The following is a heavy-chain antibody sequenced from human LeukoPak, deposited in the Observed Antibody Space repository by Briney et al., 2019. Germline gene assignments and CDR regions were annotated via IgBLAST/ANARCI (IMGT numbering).Heavy chain of an antibody. Sequence: GGSLRLSCAASGFTFSSYWMHWVRQAPGKGLVWVSRINSDGSSTSYADSVKGRFTISRDNTKNTLYLQMNSLRAEDTAVYYCARDGIYGDYGFDYWGQGTLVTVSS. V-gene: IGHV3-74*01. J-gene: IGHJ4*02. CDR1: GFTFSSYW. CDR3: ARDGIYGDYGFDY. D-gene: IGHD4-17*01. CDR2: INSDGSST.